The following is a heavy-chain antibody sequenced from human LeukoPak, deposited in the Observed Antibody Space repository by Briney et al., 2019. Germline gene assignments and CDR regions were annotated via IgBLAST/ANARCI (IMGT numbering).Heavy chain of an antibody. Sequence: GGSLRLSCAVSGFTFSSYAFHWVRQAPGKGLEWVSVMSYDGNKKYYADSVKGRFTISRDNSKNTLYMEMNSLRAEDTAVYYCARGAVGYCTGSSCYLAGDYWGQGTLVTVSS. CDR3: ARGAVGYCTGSSCYLAGDY. CDR2: MSYDGNKK. CDR1: GFTFSSYA. V-gene: IGHV3-30-3*01. D-gene: IGHD2-2*03. J-gene: IGHJ4*02.